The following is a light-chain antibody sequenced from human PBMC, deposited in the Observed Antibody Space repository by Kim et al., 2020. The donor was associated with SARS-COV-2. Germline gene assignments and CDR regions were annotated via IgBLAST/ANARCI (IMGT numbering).Light chain of an antibody. CDR1: SSDVGGYIY. CDR2: DVS. J-gene: IGLJ3*02. CDR3: SSYTSNSRV. Sequence: QSVLTQPASVSGSPGQSITISCTGTSSDVGGYIYVSWYQQHPGKAPKLMIYDVSKRPSGVSNRFSGSKSGNTASLTISGLQAEDEADYYCSSYTSNSRVFGGGTQLTVL. V-gene: IGLV2-14*01.